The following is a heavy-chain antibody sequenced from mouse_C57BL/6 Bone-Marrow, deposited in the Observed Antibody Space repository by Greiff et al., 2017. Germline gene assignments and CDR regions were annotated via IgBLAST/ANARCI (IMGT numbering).Heavy chain of an antibody. CDR2: ISNGGGST. CDR1: GFTFSDYY. D-gene: IGHD4-1*01. Sequence: DVHLVESGGGLVQPGGSLKLSCAASGFTFSDYYMYWVRPTPEKRLEWVAYISNGGGSTYYPDTVKGRFTISRDNAKNTLYLQMSRLKSEDTAMYYCARPGAGGAWFAYWGQGTLVTVSA. J-gene: IGHJ3*01. CDR3: ARPGAGGAWFAY. V-gene: IGHV5-12*01.